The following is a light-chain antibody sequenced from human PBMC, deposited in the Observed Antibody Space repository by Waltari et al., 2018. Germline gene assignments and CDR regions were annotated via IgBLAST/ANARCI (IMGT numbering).Light chain of an antibody. CDR1: SSDVGAYNH. V-gene: IGLV2-11*01. Sequence: QSALTQPRSVSGSPGQSVTISCTGTSSDVGAYNHVSWYQQHPGKAPKLMIYGVSKRPPGGPDCFSGSKSGNTASLAISGLQAEDEGDYYCCSYAGTYTVRVFGGGTKVTVL. CDR2: GVS. CDR3: CSYAGTYTVRV. J-gene: IGLJ3*02.